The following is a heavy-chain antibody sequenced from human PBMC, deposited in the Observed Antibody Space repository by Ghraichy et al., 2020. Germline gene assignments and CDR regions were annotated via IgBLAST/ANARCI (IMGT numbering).Heavy chain of an antibody. Sequence: SETLSLTCTVSGGSISSYYWSWIRQPPGKGLEWIGYIYYSGSTNYNPSLKSRVTISVDTSKNQFSLKLSSVTAADTAVYYCARVLRYFDWFFDYWGQGTLVTVSS. CDR1: GGSISSYY. CDR3: ARVLRYFDWFFDY. V-gene: IGHV4-59*01. D-gene: IGHD3-9*01. J-gene: IGHJ4*02. CDR2: IYYSGST.